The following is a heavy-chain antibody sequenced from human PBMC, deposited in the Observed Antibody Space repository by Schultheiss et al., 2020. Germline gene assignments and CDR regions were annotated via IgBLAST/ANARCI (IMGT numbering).Heavy chain of an antibody. CDR1: GYSFTSYW. J-gene: IGHJ4*02. CDR3: ARLGDIWGTYWYFDY. CDR2: IYPGDSDT. V-gene: IGHV5-51*01. D-gene: IGHD3-16*01. Sequence: GESLKISCKGSGYSFTSYWIGWVRQMPGKGLEWMGIIYPGDSDTRYSPSFQGQVTISADKSISTASLQWSSLKASDTAMYYCARLGDIWGTYWYFDYWGQGTLVTVSS.